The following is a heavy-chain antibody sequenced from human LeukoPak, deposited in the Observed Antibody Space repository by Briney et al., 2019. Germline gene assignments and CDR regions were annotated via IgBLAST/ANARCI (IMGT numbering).Heavy chain of an antibody. V-gene: IGHV4-59*01. J-gene: IGHJ4*02. CDR1: GDSISRYY. CDR3: ARGIHYFDY. CDR2: IYYSGST. Sequence: SETLSLTCTVSGDSISRYYWSWIRQPPGKGLEWIGYIYYSGSTNYKPSLKSRVSISVDTSKNQFSLKLSSVTAADTAVYHCARGIHYFDYWGQGTLVTVSS.